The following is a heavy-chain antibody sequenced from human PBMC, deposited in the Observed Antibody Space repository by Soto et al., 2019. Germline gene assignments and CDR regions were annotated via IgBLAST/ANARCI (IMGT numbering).Heavy chain of an antibody. J-gene: IGHJ6*02. D-gene: IGHD2-21*02. CDR2: IWYDGSNK. V-gene: IGHV3-33*01. Sequence: GGSLRLSCAAPGFTFSSYGMHWVRQAPGKGLEWVAVIWYDGSNKYYADSVKGRFTISRDNSKNTLYLQMNSLRAEDTAVYYCAREYCGGDCYYYYYGMDVWGQGTTVTVSS. CDR1: GFTFSSYG. CDR3: AREYCGGDCYYYYYGMDV.